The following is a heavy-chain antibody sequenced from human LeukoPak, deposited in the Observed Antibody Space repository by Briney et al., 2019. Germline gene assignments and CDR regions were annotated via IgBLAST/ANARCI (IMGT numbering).Heavy chain of an antibody. CDR3: ARGGNYYYHGMDV. Sequence: SETLSLTCTVSGGSISSYYWSWIRQPPGKGLEWIGYIYYSGSTNYNPSLKSRVTISVDTSKNQFSLKLSSVTAADTAVYFCARGGNYYYHGMDVWGQGTTVTVSS. J-gene: IGHJ6*02. V-gene: IGHV4-59*01. CDR2: IYYSGST. D-gene: IGHD1-14*01. CDR1: GGSISSYY.